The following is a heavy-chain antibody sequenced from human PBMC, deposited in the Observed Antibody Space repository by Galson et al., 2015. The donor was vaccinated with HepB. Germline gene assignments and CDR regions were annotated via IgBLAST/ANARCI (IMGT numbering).Heavy chain of an antibody. J-gene: IGHJ3*02. CDR2: IFYGGTT. V-gene: IGHV4-30-4*01. Sequence: TLSLTCTVSGDSITSGDYYWSWIRQPPGKGLEWIGYIFYGGTTYYTPSLKRRATISEDTSKNQFSLKLSSATAADTAVYYCARGLPARVGFDIWGQGTMVTVSS. CDR1: GDSITSGDYY. CDR3: ARGLPARVGFDI. D-gene: IGHD3-16*01.